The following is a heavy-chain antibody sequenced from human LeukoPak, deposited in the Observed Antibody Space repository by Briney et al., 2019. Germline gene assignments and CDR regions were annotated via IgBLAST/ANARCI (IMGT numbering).Heavy chain of an antibody. Sequence: ASVKVSCKASGYTFTGYYMHWVRQAPGQGLEWMGWINPNSGGTNYAQKFQGRVTMTRDTSISTAYMELSRLRSDDTAVYYCARSTGYDPWYYYYGMDVWGQGTTVTVSS. V-gene: IGHV1-2*02. CDR2: INPNSGGT. CDR1: GYTFTGYY. CDR3: ARSTGYDPWYYYYGMDV. D-gene: IGHD3-9*01. J-gene: IGHJ6*02.